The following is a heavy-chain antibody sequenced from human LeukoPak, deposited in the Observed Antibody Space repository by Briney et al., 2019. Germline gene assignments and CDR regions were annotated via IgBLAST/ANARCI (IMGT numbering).Heavy chain of an antibody. CDR2: INSDGSSI. CDR3: ARDLDILTGYFQNYFDY. V-gene: IGHV3-74*03. Sequence: GGSLRLSCAASGFTFSSYWMHWVRQAPGKGLVRVSRINSDGSSITYADSVKGRFTISRDNSKNTLYLQMNSLRAEDTAVYYCARDLDILTGYFQNYFDYWGQGTLVTVSS. D-gene: IGHD3-9*01. J-gene: IGHJ4*02. CDR1: GFTFSSYW.